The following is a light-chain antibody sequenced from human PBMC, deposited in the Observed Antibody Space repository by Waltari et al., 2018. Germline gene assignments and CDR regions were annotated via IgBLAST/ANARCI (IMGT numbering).Light chain of an antibody. CDR1: SSDVGGYNY. Sequence: QSALTQPASVSGSPGQSITISCPGTSSDVGGYNYVSWYQHHPGKAPKLMIYDVSNRPAGVSNRVSGSKSGNTASLTISGLQAEDEADYHCSSYTSSSTLVFGGGTKLTVL. CDR2: DVS. J-gene: IGLJ3*02. CDR3: SSYTSSSTLV. V-gene: IGLV2-14*03.